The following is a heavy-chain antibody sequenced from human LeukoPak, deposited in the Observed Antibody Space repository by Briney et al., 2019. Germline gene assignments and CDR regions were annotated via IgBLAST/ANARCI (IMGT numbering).Heavy chain of an antibody. J-gene: IGHJ6*03. CDR1: GGSIRSGSYY. CDR2: IYTSGST. D-gene: IGHD7-27*01. CDR3: ARVGNGQYYYYYYYMDV. Sequence: SQTLSLTCTVSGGSIRSGSYYWSWIRQPAGKGLEWIGRIYTSGSTNYNPSLKSRVTISLHTSKNQFSLKLSSVTAADTAVYYCARVGNGQYYYYYYYMDVWGKGTTVTVSS. V-gene: IGHV4-61*02.